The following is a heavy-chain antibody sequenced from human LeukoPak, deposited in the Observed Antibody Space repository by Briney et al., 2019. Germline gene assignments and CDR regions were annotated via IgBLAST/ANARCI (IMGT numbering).Heavy chain of an antibody. CDR1: GGSFSGHY. CDR2: INHSGST. Sequence: SETLSLTCAVYGGSFSGHYWSWIRQPPGKGLEWIGEINHSGSTNYNPSLKSRVTISVDTSKNQFSLKLSSVTAADTAVYYCARHGVLRFLEWLSSRFDYWGQGTLVTVSS. CDR3: ARHGVLRFLEWLSSRFDY. V-gene: IGHV4-34*01. J-gene: IGHJ4*02. D-gene: IGHD3-3*01.